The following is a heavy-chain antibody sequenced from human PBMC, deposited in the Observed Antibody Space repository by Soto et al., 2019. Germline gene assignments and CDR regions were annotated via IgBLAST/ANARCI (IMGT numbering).Heavy chain of an antibody. CDR1: GFTFNNYA. J-gene: IGHJ4*02. Sequence: SLRLSCAASGFTFNNYAMNWFRQAPGKGLEWVATISATGGSTYYADSVKGRFTISRDNSKNTLYLQMNGLRVEDTAVYYCAKDRLAGNFDYWGQGTQVTVSS. CDR2: ISATGGST. CDR3: AKDRLAGNFDY. V-gene: IGHV3-23*01.